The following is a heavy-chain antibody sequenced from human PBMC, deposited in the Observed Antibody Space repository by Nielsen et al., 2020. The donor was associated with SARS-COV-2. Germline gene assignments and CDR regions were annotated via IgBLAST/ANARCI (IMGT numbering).Heavy chain of an antibody. J-gene: IGHJ3*02. CDR2: ISGRSVYT. CDR1: GFSFSDSY. V-gene: IGHV3-11*03. D-gene: IGHD1-26*01. CDR3: ASGSGDSLAFDI. Sequence: GESLKISCAASGFSFSDSYMSWIRQAPGKGLEWISYISGRSVYTNYADSVKGRFTISRDNSKNTLYLQMNSLSGDDTAVYYCASGSGDSLAFDIWGQGTMVIVSS.